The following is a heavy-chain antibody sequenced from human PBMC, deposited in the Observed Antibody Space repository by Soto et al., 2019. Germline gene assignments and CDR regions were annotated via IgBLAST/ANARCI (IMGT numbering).Heavy chain of an antibody. Sequence: ETLSLTCAIYGASFSPYHWSWIRQSPGKGLEWIGEVNLSGNTYYNPSFKTRVTMSVDASKNQFSLKMGSLTAADTAIYYCARSPTFYNYVWGNSTYWGQGALVTVSS. CDR2: VNLSGNT. CDR1: GASFSPYH. CDR3: ARSPTFYNYVWGNSTY. D-gene: IGHD3-16*01. V-gene: IGHV4-34*01. J-gene: IGHJ4*02.